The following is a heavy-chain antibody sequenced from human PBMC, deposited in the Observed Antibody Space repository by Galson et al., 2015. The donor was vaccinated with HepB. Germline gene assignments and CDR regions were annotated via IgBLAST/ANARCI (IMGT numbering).Heavy chain of an antibody. CDR3: AREPKASGSSGGIDI. CDR2: IYYSGST. V-gene: IGHV4-59*01. D-gene: IGHD6-13*01. Sequence: SETLSLTCTVSGGSISSYYWSWIRQPPGKGLEWIGYIYYSGSTNYNPSLKSRVTISVDTSKNQFTLKLSSVTAADTAVYYCAREPKASGSSGGIDIWGQGTMVTVSS. CDR1: GGSISSYY. J-gene: IGHJ3*02.